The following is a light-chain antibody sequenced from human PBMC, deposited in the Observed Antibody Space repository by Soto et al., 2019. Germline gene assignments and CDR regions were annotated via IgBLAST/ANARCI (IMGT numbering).Light chain of an antibody. Sequence: DIQMTQSPSTLSASVGDRVTITCRASQSMTSRLAWYQQKPGKAPNLLIYETSDLESGVSSRFSGSGSGTTFTLTINSLQPEDFATYYCQQFNSYPHTFGQGTKLEIK. CDR3: QQFNSYPHT. CDR1: QSMTSR. V-gene: IGKV1-5*03. CDR2: ETS. J-gene: IGKJ2*01.